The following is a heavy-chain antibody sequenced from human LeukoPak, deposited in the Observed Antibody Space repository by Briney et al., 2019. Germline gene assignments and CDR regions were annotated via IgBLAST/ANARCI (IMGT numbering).Heavy chain of an antibody. Sequence: ASMKVSCTVSGSSLSELSLYWVRQAPGKGLEWMGGFDVIDSETFYAQKFQGRVTMTEDSSTDTAYMELRSLTSGDTALYYCAAGRPYSLLDYWGQGTLVTVSS. CDR1: GSSLSELS. V-gene: IGHV1-24*01. J-gene: IGHJ4*02. CDR2: FDVIDSET. D-gene: IGHD5-18*01. CDR3: AAGRPYSLLDY.